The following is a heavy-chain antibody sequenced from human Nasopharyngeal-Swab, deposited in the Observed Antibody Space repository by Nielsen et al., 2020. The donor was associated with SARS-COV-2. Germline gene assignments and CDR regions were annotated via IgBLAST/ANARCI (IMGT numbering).Heavy chain of an antibody. D-gene: IGHD3-22*01. CDR2: IKQDGSEK. Sequence: GGSLRLSCVTSGFTFNMYSMHWVRQAPGKGLEWVANIKQDGSEKYYVDSVKGRFTISRDNAKNSLYLQMNSLRAEDTAVYYCARDPGFGYYYDSSGYYDYWGQGTLVTVSS. CDR3: ARDPGFGYYYDSSGYYDY. V-gene: IGHV3-7*01. CDR1: GFTFNMYS. J-gene: IGHJ4*02.